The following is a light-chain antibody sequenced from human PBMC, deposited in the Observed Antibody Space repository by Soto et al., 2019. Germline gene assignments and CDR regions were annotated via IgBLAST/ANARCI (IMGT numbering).Light chain of an antibody. V-gene: IGLV2-14*03. Sequence: QSALTQPASVSGSPGQSITISCTGTSSDVGGYNFVSWYQHPPGKAPKLLIYDVSNRPSGVSNRFSGSKSGNTASLTISGLQAEDEADYYSSSYTRSSSWVFGGGTKLTVL. J-gene: IGLJ3*02. CDR3: SSYTRSSSWV. CDR1: SSDVGGYNF. CDR2: DVS.